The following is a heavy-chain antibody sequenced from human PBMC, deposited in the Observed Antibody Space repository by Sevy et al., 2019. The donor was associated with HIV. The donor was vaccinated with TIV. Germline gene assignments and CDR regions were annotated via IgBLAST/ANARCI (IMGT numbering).Heavy chain of an antibody. CDR2: IWYDGSNN. V-gene: IGHV3-33*06. CDR1: GFPFSTYA. J-gene: IGHJ4*02. Sequence: GGSLRLSCAASGFPFSTYAMHWVRQAPGKGLEWVAVIWYDGSNNYHADSVKGRFTISRDNSKNTLYLQMDSLRAADTAVYYCAKSGRIVVAGTTNYFYSWGQGTLVTVSS. CDR3: AKSGRIVVAGTTNYFYS. D-gene: IGHD6-19*01.